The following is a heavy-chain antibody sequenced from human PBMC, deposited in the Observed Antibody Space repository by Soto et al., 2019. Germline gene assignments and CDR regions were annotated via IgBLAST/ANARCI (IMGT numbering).Heavy chain of an antibody. CDR2: ITHSGST. CDR3: ARNGSYYDFWSGYYFGGGMDV. D-gene: IGHD3-3*01. V-gene: IGHV4-34*01. J-gene: IGHJ6*02. Sequence: QVQLQQWGAGLLKPSETLSLTCAVYGRSFSGYYWSWIRQPPGKGLEWIGEITHSGSTNYNPSLTSRVTISVDTSKNQFSLKLSSVTAADTAVYYCARNGSYYDFWSGYYFGGGMDVWGQGTTVTVSS. CDR1: GRSFSGYY.